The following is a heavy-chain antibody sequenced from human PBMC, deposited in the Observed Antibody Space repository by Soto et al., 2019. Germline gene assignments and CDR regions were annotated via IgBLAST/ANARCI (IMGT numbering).Heavy chain of an antibody. CDR1: AGSASCGSSS. V-gene: IGHV4-61*01. D-gene: IGHD2-15*01. J-gene: IGHJ4*02. CDR3: AFSWTRWWLLLTLDY. CDR2: IYYSVST. Sequence: TETLSLTCTVPAGSASCGSSSCSWIRQPPGKGLEWIGYIYYSVSTNYNPSLKSRVTISGDTSKNQLSLKISSVIAADMAVFYCAFSWTRWWLLLTLDYWGAATLRTLSS.